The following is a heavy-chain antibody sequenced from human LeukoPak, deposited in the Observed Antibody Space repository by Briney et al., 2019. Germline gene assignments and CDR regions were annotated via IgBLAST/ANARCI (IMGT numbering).Heavy chain of an antibody. CDR1: GYTFSSYA. V-gene: IGHV1-18*01. CDR3: ARMVYCSSTSWSVAFDI. J-gene: IGHJ3*02. CDR2: ISPYHNNT. Sequence: ASVKVSCKASGYTFSSYAISWVRQAPGQGLEWMGWISPYHNNTKYAEKFRGRVTMTTDTSTSAAYMELSSLRSEDTAVYYCARMVYCSSTSWSVAFDIWGQGTMVTVSS. D-gene: IGHD2-2*01.